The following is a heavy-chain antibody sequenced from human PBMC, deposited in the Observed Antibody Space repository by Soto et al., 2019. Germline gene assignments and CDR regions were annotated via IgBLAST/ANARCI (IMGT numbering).Heavy chain of an antibody. D-gene: IGHD6-19*01. CDR3: ARGLDSSGWYSYYYGMDV. V-gene: IGHV4-34*01. CDR1: GGSFSGYY. J-gene: IGHJ6*02. Sequence: SETLSLTCAVYGGSFSGYYWSWIRQPPGKGLEWIGEINHSGSTNYNPSLKSRVTISVDTSKNQFSLKLSSVTAADTAVYYCARGLDSSGWYSYYYGMDVWGQGTTVTVSS. CDR2: INHSGST.